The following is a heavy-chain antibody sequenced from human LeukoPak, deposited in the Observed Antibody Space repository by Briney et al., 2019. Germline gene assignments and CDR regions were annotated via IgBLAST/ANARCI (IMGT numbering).Heavy chain of an antibody. CDR2: IYYSGST. D-gene: IGHD4-17*01. V-gene: IGHV4-59*08. CDR1: GGSTSGYY. Sequence: SETLSLTCTVSGGSTSGYYWSWIRQPPGKGLEWIGYIYYSGSTNYNPSLKSRVTISVDTSKNQFSLKLSSVTAADTAVYYCARHVGRPVTHLHWFDPWAREPWSPSPQ. CDR3: ARHVGRPVTHLHWFDP. J-gene: IGHJ5*02.